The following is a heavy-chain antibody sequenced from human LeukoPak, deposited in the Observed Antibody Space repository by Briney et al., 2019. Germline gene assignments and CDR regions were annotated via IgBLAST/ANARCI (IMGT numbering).Heavy chain of an antibody. D-gene: IGHD3-3*01. J-gene: IGHJ5*02. Sequence: SETLSLTCTVSGGSISSSSYYWGWIRQPPGKGLEWIGSIYYSGSTYYNPSLKSRVTISVDTSKNQFSLKLSSVTAADTAVYYCARLGYDFWSGYSNWFDPWGQGTQVTVSS. CDR1: GGSISSSSYY. CDR2: IYYSGST. V-gene: IGHV4-39*01. CDR3: ARLGYDFWSGYSNWFDP.